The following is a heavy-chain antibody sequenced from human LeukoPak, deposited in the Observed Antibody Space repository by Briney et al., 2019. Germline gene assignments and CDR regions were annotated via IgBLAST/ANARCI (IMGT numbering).Heavy chain of an antibody. CDR3: ARGVLEWLSFDY. CDR2: IYTSGST. D-gene: IGHD3-3*01. Sequence: SETLSLTCTVSGGSISSGSYYWSWIRQPAGKGLEWIVRIYTSGSTNYNPSLKSRVTISVDTSRNQFSLKLSSVTAADTAVYYCARGVLEWLSFDYWGQGTLVTVSS. V-gene: IGHV4-61*02. J-gene: IGHJ4*02. CDR1: GGSISSGSYY.